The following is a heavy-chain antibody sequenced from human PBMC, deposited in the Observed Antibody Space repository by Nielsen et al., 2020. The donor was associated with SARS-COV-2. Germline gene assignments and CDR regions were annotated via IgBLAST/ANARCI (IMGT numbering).Heavy chain of an antibody. CDR3: AKDGGIVVVVAAHYGMDV. J-gene: IGHJ6*02. V-gene: IGHV3-30*02. Sequence: WIRQPPGKGLEWVAFIRYDGSNKYYADSVKGRFTISRDNSKNTLYLQMNSLRAEDTAVYYRAKDGGIVVVVAAHYGMDVWGQGTTVTVSS. D-gene: IGHD2-15*01. CDR2: IRYDGSNK.